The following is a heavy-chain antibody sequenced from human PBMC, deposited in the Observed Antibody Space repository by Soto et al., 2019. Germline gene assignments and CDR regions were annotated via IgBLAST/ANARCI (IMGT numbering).Heavy chain of an antibody. V-gene: IGHV3-9*01. CDR3: AKGTGIAAAGTPNWFDP. CDR1: GFTFDDYA. J-gene: IGHJ5*02. CDR2: ISWNSGSI. Sequence: EVQLVESGGGLVQPGRSLRLSCAASGFTFDDYAMHWVRQAPGKGLEWGSGISWNSGSIGYADSVKGRFTISRDNAKNSLYLQMNSLRAEDTALYYCAKGTGIAAAGTPNWFDPWGQGTLVTVSS. D-gene: IGHD6-13*01.